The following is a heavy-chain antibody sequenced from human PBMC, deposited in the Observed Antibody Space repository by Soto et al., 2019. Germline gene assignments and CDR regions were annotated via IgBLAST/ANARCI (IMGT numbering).Heavy chain of an antibody. CDR1: GFTFSSYG. CDR2: ISYDASNK. Sequence: QVQLVESGGGVVQPGRSLRLSCAASGFTFSSYGMHWVRQAPGKGLEWVAFISYDASNKYYADSVKGRFTISSDKSKNTLYLQRNSLRAEDTSVYSCAKGDCGGDCYSFDAFDIWGQGTMVTVSS. J-gene: IGHJ3*02. CDR3: AKGDCGGDCYSFDAFDI. V-gene: IGHV3-30*18. D-gene: IGHD2-21*02.